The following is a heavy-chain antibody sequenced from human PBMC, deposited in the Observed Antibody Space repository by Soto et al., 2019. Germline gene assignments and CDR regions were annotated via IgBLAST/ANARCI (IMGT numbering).Heavy chain of an antibody. CDR3: SVMTEGY. D-gene: IGHD3-16*01. Sequence: EVQLLESGGGLVEPGGSLRLSCAASGFTFSNYGINWVRQAPGRGLEWVSGISNIGGTYYTDSVKGRSTISRDNSKNTMHVPMNSLRAEDTAVYYCSVMTEGYWGQGILVTVSS. CDR1: GFTFSNYG. V-gene: IGHV3-23*01. J-gene: IGHJ4*02. CDR2: ISNIGGT.